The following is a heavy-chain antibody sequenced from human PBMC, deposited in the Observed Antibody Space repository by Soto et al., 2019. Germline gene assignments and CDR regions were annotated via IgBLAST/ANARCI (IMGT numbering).Heavy chain of an antibody. J-gene: IGHJ4*02. V-gene: IGHV3-7*01. CDR1: GFTFSMYW. CDR3: ARRGGTIAIRSVPY. CDR2: IKQDGSDK. Sequence: EVQLVESGGGLVQPGGSLRLSCAASGFTFSMYWMNWVRQAPGKGLEWVANIKQDGSDKNYVDSVKGRFSISRDNAKNSLYLQMNSLRAEDTAVYYCARRGGTIAIRSVPYWGQGTLVTVSS. D-gene: IGHD6-13*01.